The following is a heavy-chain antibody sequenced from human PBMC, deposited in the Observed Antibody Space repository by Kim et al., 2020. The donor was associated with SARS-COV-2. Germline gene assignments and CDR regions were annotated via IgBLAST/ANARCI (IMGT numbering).Heavy chain of an antibody. CDR3: ARAGFDP. Sequence: GNGNTKYSQKFQGRVTITRDTSASTAYMELSSLRPEDTAVYYCARAGFDPWGQGTLVTVSS. J-gene: IGHJ5*02. CDR2: GNGNT. V-gene: IGHV1-3*01.